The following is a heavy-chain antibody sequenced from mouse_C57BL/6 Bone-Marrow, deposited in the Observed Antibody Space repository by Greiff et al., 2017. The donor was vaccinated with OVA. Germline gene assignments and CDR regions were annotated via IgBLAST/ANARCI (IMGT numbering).Heavy chain of an antibody. D-gene: IGHD1-1*01. Sequence: QVQLQQPGAELVKPGASVKMSCKASGYTFTSYWITWVKQRPGQGLEWIGDIYPGSGSTNYNEKFKSKATLTVDTSSSTAYMQLSSLTSEDSAVYYGARFTVVANYYYAMDYWGQGTSVTVSS. J-gene: IGHJ4*01. V-gene: IGHV1-55*01. CDR3: ARFTVVANYYYAMDY. CDR2: IYPGSGST. CDR1: GYTFTSYW.